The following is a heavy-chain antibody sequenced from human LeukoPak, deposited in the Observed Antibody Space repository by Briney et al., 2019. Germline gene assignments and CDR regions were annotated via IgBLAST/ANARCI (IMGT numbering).Heavy chain of an antibody. CDR2: INPSGGST. D-gene: IGHD3-3*01. Sequence: ASVKVSCKASGYTFTSYYMHWVRQAPGQGLEWMGIINPSGGSTSYAQKFQGRVTMTRDTSISTAYMELSRLRSDDTAVYYCARGATIFGVADLDYWGQGTLVTVSS. CDR1: GYTFTSYY. J-gene: IGHJ4*02. CDR3: ARGATIFGVADLDY. V-gene: IGHV1-46*01.